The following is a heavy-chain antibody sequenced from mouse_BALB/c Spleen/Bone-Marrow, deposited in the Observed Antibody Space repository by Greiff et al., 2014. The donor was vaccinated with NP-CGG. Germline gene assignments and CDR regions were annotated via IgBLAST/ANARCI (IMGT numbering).Heavy chain of an antibody. CDR1: GFSLTNYG. J-gene: IGHJ4*01. D-gene: IGHD1-2*01. V-gene: IGHV2-9*02. Sequence: QVQLQPSGPGLVAPSQSLSITCTVSGFSLTNYGVHWVRQPPGKGLEWLGVIWADGSTNYNSALMSRLSISKDNSKSQVFFKMNSLQTDDTAMYYCARITTATGAMDYWGQGTSVTVSS. CDR2: IWADGST. CDR3: ARITTATGAMDY.